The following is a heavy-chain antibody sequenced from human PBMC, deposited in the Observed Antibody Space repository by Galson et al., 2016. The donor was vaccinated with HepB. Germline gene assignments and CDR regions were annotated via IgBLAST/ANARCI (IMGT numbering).Heavy chain of an antibody. J-gene: IGHJ5*02. CDR1: GASISDSNW. CDR2: INHVGFT. CDR3: ARLTWEVLGWFDT. D-gene: IGHD1-26*01. Sequence: CTVSGASISDSNWWTWVRQVPEKGLEWLGEINHVGFTNYNPSLKSRVTVSLDTSRNQISLNMTSMTATDTAIYFCARLTWEVLGWFDTWGQGSLVTVSS. V-gene: IGHV4-4*01.